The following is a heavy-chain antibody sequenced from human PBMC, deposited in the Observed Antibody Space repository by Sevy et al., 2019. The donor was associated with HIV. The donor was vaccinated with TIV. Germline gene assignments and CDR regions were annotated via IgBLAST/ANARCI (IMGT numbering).Heavy chain of an antibody. CDR2: IYAGGSP. CDR1: GLSVSRNS. J-gene: IGHJ3*02. D-gene: IGHD7-27*01. Sequence: GGSLSLSCAASGLSVSRNSLSWVRQAQGKGLGWVSVIYAGGSPYYADSVKGRFTVSRDKAKNTLYYQMNSLRAEDTAVYYCASQLGIGAFDIWGQGTMVTVSS. V-gene: IGHV3-53*01. CDR3: ASQLGIGAFDI.